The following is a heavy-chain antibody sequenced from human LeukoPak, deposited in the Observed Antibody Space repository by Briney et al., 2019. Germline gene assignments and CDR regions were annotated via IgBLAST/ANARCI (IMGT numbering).Heavy chain of an antibody. CDR1: GFTFRDYS. CDR2: IGPTSSAI. D-gene: IGHD6-6*01. CDR3: AREPPSSSTI. J-gene: IGHJ3*02. Sequence: GGSLRLSCAASGFTFRDYSMNWVRQTPGKGPECVSYIGPTSSAIFYADSVKGRFTISRDNSKNTLYLQMNSLRAEDTAVYYCAREPPSSSTIWGQGTMVTVSS. V-gene: IGHV3-48*01.